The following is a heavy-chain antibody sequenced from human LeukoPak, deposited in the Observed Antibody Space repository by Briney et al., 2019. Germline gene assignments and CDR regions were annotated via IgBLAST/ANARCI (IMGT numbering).Heavy chain of an antibody. Sequence: GESLKISCKGSGYSFTSYWIGWVRQMPGKGLEWMGIIYPGDSDTRYSPSFQGQVTISADKSISTAYLQWGSLKASDTAMYYCAYSSGYSTSWYYFDYWGQGTLVTVSS. CDR3: AYSSGYSTSWYYFDY. J-gene: IGHJ4*02. V-gene: IGHV5-51*01. CDR2: IYPGDSDT. D-gene: IGHD6-13*01. CDR1: GYSFTSYW.